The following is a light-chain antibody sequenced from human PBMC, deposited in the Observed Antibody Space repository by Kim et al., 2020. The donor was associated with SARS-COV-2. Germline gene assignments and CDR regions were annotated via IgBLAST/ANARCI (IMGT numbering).Light chain of an antibody. CDR2: DAS. CDR1: QSISSW. Sequence: DIHMTQSPSTLSASVGDRVTITCRASQSISSWLAWYQQKPGKAPKLLIYDASSLESGVPSRFSGSGSGTEFTLTISSLQPDDFATYYCQQYNSYPYTFGQGTKLEI. J-gene: IGKJ2*01. CDR3: QQYNSYPYT. V-gene: IGKV1-5*01.